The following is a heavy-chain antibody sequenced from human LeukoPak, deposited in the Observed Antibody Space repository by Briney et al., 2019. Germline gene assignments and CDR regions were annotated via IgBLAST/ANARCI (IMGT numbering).Heavy chain of an antibody. Sequence: SETLSLTCTVSGGSISSYYWSWIRQPAGKGLEWIGRIYTSGSTNYNPSLTSRVTMSVDTSKNQFSLKLSSVTAADTAVYYCARDPPLGYCSSTSCPRGAFDIWGQGTMVTVSS. CDR1: GGSISSYY. D-gene: IGHD2-2*01. V-gene: IGHV4-4*07. J-gene: IGHJ3*02. CDR3: ARDPPLGYCSSTSCPRGAFDI. CDR2: IYTSGST.